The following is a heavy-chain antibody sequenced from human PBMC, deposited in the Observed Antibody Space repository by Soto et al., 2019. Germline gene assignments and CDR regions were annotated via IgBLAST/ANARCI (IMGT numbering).Heavy chain of an antibody. CDR2: ISYSSSTI. CDR1: GFTFSSYG. D-gene: IGHD6-13*01. J-gene: IGHJ4*02. V-gene: IGHV3-48*01. Sequence: GGSLRLSCAASGFTFSSYGMNWVRQTPGKGLEWVSHISYSSSTIYYADSVKGRFTISRDNAKNSVFLQMNSLRAEDTAIYYCARTGTSSWSPEFDYWGQGTLVTVS. CDR3: ARTGTSSWSPEFDY.